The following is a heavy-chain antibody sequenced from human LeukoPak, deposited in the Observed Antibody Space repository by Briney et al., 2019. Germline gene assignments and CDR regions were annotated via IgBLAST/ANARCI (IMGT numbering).Heavy chain of an antibody. J-gene: IGHJ4*02. Sequence: SVKVSCEASGGTFSSYAISWVRQAPGQGLEWMGGIIPIFGTANYAQKFQGRVTITADESTNTAYMELSSLRSEDTAVYYCASGGSSGWYGDYWGQGTLVTVSS. CDR1: GGTFSSYA. CDR2: IIPIFGTA. CDR3: ASGGSSGWYGDY. V-gene: IGHV1-69*13. D-gene: IGHD6-19*01.